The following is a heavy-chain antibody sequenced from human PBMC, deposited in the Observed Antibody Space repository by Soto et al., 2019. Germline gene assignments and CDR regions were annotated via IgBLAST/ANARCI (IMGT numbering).Heavy chain of an antibody. CDR2: ISAYNGNT. J-gene: IGHJ5*02. V-gene: IGHV1-18*01. CDR1: GYTFTSYG. Sequence: ASVKVSCKASGYTFTSYGISWVRQAPGQGLEWMGWISAYNGNTNYAQKLQGRVTMTTDTSTSTAYMELRSLRSDDTAVYYCARNEEDGQNMATTSVHPWGQGNLVTVSS. CDR3: ARNEEDGQNMATTSVHP. D-gene: IGHD1-1*01.